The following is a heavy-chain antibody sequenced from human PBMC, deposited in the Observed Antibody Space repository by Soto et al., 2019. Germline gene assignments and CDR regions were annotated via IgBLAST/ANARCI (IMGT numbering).Heavy chain of an antibody. D-gene: IGHD6-13*01. CDR2: IYYSGST. CDR1: GGSISSYY. J-gene: IGHJ6*02. V-gene: IGHV4-59*01. Sequence: SETLSLTCTVSGGSISSYYWSWIRQPPGKGLEWIGYIYYSGSTNYNPSLKSRVTISVDTSKNQFSLKLSSVTAADTAVYYCARAGLRTKAAAGTFPYYYYGMDVWGQGTTVTVSS. CDR3: ARAGLRTKAAAGTFPYYYYGMDV.